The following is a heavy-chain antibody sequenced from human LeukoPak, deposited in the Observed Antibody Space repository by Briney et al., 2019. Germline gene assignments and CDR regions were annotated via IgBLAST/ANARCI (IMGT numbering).Heavy chain of an antibody. Sequence: GGSLRLSCAASGFTFTVYWMSWVRQAPGKGLEWVANIKEDGSEKYYVDSVKGRLTISKDNAKNSLYLQMTSLRAEDTALYYCARDTHLSYAAGFDYWGQGTLVTVSS. D-gene: IGHD3-16*01. V-gene: IGHV3-7*01. J-gene: IGHJ4*02. CDR3: ARDTHLSYAAGFDY. CDR2: IKEDGSEK. CDR1: GFTFTVYW.